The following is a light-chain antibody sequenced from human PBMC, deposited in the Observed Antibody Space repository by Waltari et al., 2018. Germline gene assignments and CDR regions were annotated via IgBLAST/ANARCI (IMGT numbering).Light chain of an antibody. CDR3: QQSYNTPYT. CDR1: RSISGY. Sequence: DIQMTQSPSSLSASVGDRVTITCRASRSISGYLNWLQQKPGKAPKVLVYASSTLLSGVPTRFTGSGSGTEFTLTINTLQPEDSATYYCQQSYNTPYTFGQGTKLEIK. V-gene: IGKV1-39*01. J-gene: IGKJ2*01. CDR2: ASS.